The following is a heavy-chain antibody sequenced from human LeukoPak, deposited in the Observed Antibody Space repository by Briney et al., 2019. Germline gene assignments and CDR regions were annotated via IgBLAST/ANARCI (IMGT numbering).Heavy chain of an antibody. CDR3: ARGSGSYYGGEWFDP. J-gene: IGHJ5*02. CDR1: GGSISSGGYS. Sequence: SSETLSLTCAVSGGSISSGGYSWSWIRQPPGKGLEWVGYIYESGNTYYNPSLKSRVSISVDTSKNQFSLKLSSVTAADTAVYYCARGSGSYYGGEWFDPWGQGTLVTVSS. V-gene: IGHV4-30-4*07. D-gene: IGHD1-26*01. CDR2: IYESGNT.